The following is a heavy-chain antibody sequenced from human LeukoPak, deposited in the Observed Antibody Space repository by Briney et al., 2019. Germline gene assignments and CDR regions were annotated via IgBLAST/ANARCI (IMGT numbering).Heavy chain of an antibody. CDR1: GFIFSTYG. V-gene: IGHV3-30*18. Sequence: GGSLRLSCAASGFIFSTYGMHWVRQAPGKGLEWMAIISNDGSNKYYADSVKGRFTISRDNSKNTLYLQMNSLRTEDTAVYYCAKGGSYGPTHRSDPWGQGTLVTVSS. J-gene: IGHJ5*02. CDR2: ISNDGSNK. CDR3: AKGGSYGPTHRSDP. D-gene: IGHD3-10*01.